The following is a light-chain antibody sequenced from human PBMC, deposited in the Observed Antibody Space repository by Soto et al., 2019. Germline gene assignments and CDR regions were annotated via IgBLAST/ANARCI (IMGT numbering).Light chain of an antibody. CDR3: QQYNSYPRT. Sequence: EIVMTQSPATLSGSVGDRVTITCRASQGVSTWLAWYHQRPSQAPKLLVYDASSLESGVPSRFSGSGSGTECTLTISSLQPDDVATYYCQQYNSYPRTLGQGTKVDIK. V-gene: IGKV1-5*03. CDR1: QGVSTW. J-gene: IGKJ1*01. CDR2: DAS.